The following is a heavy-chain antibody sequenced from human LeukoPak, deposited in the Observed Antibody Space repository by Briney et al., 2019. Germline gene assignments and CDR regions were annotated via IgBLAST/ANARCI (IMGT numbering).Heavy chain of an antibody. Sequence: GESLKISCKVSGYSFTFYWIGWVRQMPGKGLEWMGIIYPGDSDTRYSPSFQGQVTISSDKSITTAYLQSSSLKASDPAMYYCARQDGSSWYYFDYWGQGTLVTVSS. CDR1: GYSFTFYW. J-gene: IGHJ4*02. CDR2: IYPGDSDT. D-gene: IGHD6-13*01. V-gene: IGHV5-51*01. CDR3: ARQDGSSWYYFDY.